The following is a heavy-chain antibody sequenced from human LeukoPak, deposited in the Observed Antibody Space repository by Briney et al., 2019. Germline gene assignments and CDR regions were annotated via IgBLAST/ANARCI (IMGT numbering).Heavy chain of an antibody. V-gene: IGHV4-34*01. J-gene: IGHJ4*02. CDR1: GGSFSGYY. CDR3: ARAPIVDY. CDR2: INHSGST. Sequence: SETLSLTCAVYGGSFSGYYWSWIRQPPGKGQEWIGEINHSGSTNYNPSLKSRVTISVDTSKNQFSLKLSSVTAADTAVYYCARAPIVDYWGQGTLVTVSS.